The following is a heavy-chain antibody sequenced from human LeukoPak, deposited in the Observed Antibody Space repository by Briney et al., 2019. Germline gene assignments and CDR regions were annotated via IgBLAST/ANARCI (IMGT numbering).Heavy chain of an antibody. Sequence: SETLSLTCAVYGGSFSGSYWSWIRQPPGKGLEWIGEINHSGSTNYNPSLKSRVTISVDTSKNQFSLKLSSVTAADTAVYYCAGGVLSYDYVWGSYRLFDYWGQGTLVTVSS. J-gene: IGHJ4*02. CDR2: INHSGST. V-gene: IGHV4-34*01. CDR1: GGSFSGSY. D-gene: IGHD3-16*02. CDR3: AGGVLSYDYVWGSYRLFDY.